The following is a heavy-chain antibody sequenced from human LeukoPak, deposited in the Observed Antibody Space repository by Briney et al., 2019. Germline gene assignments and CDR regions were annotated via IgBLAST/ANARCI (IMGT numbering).Heavy chain of an antibody. D-gene: IGHD1-26*01. CDR3: AGEIVGANY. V-gene: IGHV1-46*03. CDR1: GYTFTSYY. CDR2: INPSGGST. J-gene: IGHJ4*02. Sequence: GASVKVSCKTSGYTFTSYYIHWVRQAPGQGLEWMGVINPSGGSTVYAQRFQGRVAMTRDTSATTMYMELTSLRSEDTAVYYCAGEIVGANYWGQGTLVTVSS.